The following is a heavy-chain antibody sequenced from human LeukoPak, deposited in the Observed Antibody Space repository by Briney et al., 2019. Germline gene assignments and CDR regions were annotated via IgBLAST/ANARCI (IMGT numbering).Heavy chain of an antibody. CDR1: GFTFSDYW. CDR3: ARGGGSYDI. V-gene: IGHV3-7*04. Sequence: GGSLRLSCAASGFTFSDYWMNWVRQARAKGLEWVADIKQDESEKYYVDSVKGRFTISRDNAKDSLYLQMYSLRVEDTAVYYCARGGGSYDIWGQGTVVTVSS. J-gene: IGHJ3*02. D-gene: IGHD1-26*01. CDR2: IKQDESEK.